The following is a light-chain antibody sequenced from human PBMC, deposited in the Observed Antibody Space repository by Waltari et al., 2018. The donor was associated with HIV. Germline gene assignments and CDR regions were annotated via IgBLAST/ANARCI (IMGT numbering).Light chain of an antibody. CDR2: EVT. J-gene: IGLJ3*02. CDR1: SSDVNDYNY. Sequence: SALTQPASMSGSPGQSITISCTGPSSDVNDYNYVSWYQHHPDKAPKVIIYEVTRRPSWVSNRFSGSKSGNTASLTIAGLLPEDEAEYFCVSYISSSTPEFGGGTKLTVL. CDR3: VSYISSSTPE. V-gene: IGLV2-14*01.